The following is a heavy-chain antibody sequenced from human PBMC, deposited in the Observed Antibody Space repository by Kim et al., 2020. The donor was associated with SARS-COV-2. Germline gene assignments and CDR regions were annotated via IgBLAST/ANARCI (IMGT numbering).Heavy chain of an antibody. CDR1: GYTFTSYG. CDR3: ARENYGSGSYSGDAFDI. Sequence: ASVKVSCKASGYTFTSYGISWVRQAPGQGLEWMGWISAYNGNTNYAQKLQGRVTMTTDTSTSTAYMELRSLRSDDTAVYYCARENYGSGSYSGDAFDIWGQGTMVTVSS. CDR2: ISAYNGNT. D-gene: IGHD3-10*01. V-gene: IGHV1-18*01. J-gene: IGHJ3*02.